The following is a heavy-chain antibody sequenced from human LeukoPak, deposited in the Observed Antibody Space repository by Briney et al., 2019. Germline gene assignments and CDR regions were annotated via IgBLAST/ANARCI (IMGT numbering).Heavy chain of an antibody. Sequence: PGGSLRLSCAASGFSFRSYWMHWVRQAPGKGLVWVSRINTDGTNTGYADSVKGRFTISRDNAKNTLYLQMNNLRAEDTAAYYCAKDHLLPGYSSSRYRDQWYFDYWGQGTLVTVSS. J-gene: IGHJ4*02. CDR1: GFSFRSYW. CDR2: INTDGTNT. D-gene: IGHD6-19*01. CDR3: AKDHLLPGYSSSRYRDQWYFDY. V-gene: IGHV3-74*01.